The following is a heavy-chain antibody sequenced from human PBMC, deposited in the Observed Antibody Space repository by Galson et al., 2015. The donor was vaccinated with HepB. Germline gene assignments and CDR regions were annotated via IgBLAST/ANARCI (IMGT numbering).Heavy chain of an antibody. D-gene: IGHD4-11*01. CDR2: ISGSGGST. CDR3: ASPVTTQPTGVKYYYYYMDV. V-gene: IGHV3-23*01. Sequence: SLRLSCAASGFTFSSYAMSWVRQAPGKGLEWVSAISGSGGSTYYADSVKGRFTISRDNSKNTLYLQMNSLRAEDTAVYYCASPVTTQPTGVKYYYYYMDVWGKGTTVTVSS. CDR1: GFTFSSYA. J-gene: IGHJ6*03.